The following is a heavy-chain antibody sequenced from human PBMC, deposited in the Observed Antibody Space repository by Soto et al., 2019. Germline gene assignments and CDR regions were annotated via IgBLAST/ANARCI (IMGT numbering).Heavy chain of an antibody. J-gene: IGHJ4*02. Sequence: QLQLQESGPGLVKPSETLSLTCTVSGGSISSSSYYWGWIRQPPGKGLEWIGSIYYSGSTYYNPSLKSRVTISVDTSKNQFSLKLSSVTAADTAVYYCARHVAVSGDDDYWGQGTLVTVSS. CDR2: IYYSGST. CDR3: ARHVAVSGDDDY. V-gene: IGHV4-39*01. CDR1: GGSISSSSYY. D-gene: IGHD4-17*01.